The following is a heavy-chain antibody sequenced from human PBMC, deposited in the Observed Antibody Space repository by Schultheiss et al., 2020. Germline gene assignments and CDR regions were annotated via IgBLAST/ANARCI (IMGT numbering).Heavy chain of an antibody. D-gene: IGHD5-12*01. V-gene: IGHV4-4*02. Sequence: SETLSLTCAVSGGSIRATNWWSWVRQSPGKGLEWIGEIHHSGSTNYNPSLKSRVTISVDKSKNQFSLKLSSVTAADTAVYYCARETVATIGNHYGMDVWGQGTTGTVS. CDR1: GGSIRATNW. CDR2: IHHSGST. CDR3: ARETVATIGNHYGMDV. J-gene: IGHJ6*02.